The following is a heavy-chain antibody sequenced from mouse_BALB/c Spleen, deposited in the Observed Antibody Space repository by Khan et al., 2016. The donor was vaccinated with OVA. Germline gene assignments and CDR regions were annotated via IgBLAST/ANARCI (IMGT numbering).Heavy chain of an antibody. D-gene: IGHD1-1*01. J-gene: IGHJ2*01. V-gene: IGHV1-5*01. CDR1: GYSFTSYW. CDR3: TRSYYSYYFDY. Sequence: VQLKQSGTVLARPGASVKMSCKASGYSFTSYWMHWVKQRPGQGLEWIGAIYPGNSETRYNQKFKGKAKLTAVTSASTAYMELSSLTNEDSAVYFCTRSYYSYYFDYWGQGTTLTVSS. CDR2: IYPGNSET.